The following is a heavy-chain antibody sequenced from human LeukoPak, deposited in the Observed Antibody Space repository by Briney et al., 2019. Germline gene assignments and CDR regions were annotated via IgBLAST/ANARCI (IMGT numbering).Heavy chain of an antibody. J-gene: IGHJ4*02. D-gene: IGHD3-3*01. CDR3: ARTSGYDFWSGYYRSDY. V-gene: IGHV4-30-4*08. Sequence: SQTLSVTCTDSGGSISSGDYYWSWIRQPPGKGLEWIGYIYYSGSTYYNPSLKSRVTISVDTSKNQFSLKLSSVTAADTAVYYCARTSGYDFWSGYYRSDYWGQGTLVTVSS. CDR2: IYYSGST. CDR1: GGSISSGDYY.